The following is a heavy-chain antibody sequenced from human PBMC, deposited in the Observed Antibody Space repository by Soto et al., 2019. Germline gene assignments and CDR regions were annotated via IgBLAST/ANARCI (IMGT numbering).Heavy chain of an antibody. D-gene: IGHD3-10*01. CDR3: ARDLSPTYYYGSGSSNYFDY. Sequence: QVQLVQSGAEVKKPGASVKVSCKASGYTFTSYAMHWVRQAPGQRLEWMGWINAGNGNTKYSQKFQGRVTITRDTSASTAYMELSSLRSEDTAVYYCARDLSPTYYYGSGSSNYFDYWGQGTLVTVSS. J-gene: IGHJ4*02. V-gene: IGHV1-3*01. CDR1: GYTFTSYA. CDR2: INAGNGNT.